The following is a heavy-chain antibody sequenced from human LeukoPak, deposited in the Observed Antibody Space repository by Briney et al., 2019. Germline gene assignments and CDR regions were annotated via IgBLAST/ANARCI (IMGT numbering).Heavy chain of an antibody. J-gene: IGHJ4*02. CDR3: AREQNSSGWFLGIDY. V-gene: IGHV4-39*02. D-gene: IGHD6-19*01. Sequence: SETLSLTCTVSGGSISSSSYYWGWIRQPPGKGLEWIGSIYYSGSTYHNPSLKSRVTISVDTSKNQFSLKLSSVTAADTAAYYCAREQNSSGWFLGIDYWGQGTLVTVSS. CDR1: GGSISSSSYY. CDR2: IYYSGST.